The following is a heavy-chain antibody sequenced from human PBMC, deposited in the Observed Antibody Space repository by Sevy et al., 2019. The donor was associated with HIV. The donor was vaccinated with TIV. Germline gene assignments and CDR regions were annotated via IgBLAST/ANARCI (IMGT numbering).Heavy chain of an antibody. Sequence: ASVKVSCKASGYTFTGYYMHWVRQAPGQGLEWMGWINPNSGGTNYAQKFQGRVTMTRDTSISTAYMELSRLRSDDMAVYYCARGKGQYDYVWGSFNYWGQGILVTVSS. D-gene: IGHD3-16*01. CDR3: ARGKGQYDYVWGSFNY. CDR2: INPNSGGT. V-gene: IGHV1-2*02. J-gene: IGHJ4*02. CDR1: GYTFTGYY.